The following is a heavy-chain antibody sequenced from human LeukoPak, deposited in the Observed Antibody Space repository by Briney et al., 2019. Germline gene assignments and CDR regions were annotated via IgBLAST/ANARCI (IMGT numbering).Heavy chain of an antibody. Sequence: PGGSLRLSWAASGFTFSNYWMSWVRQAPGKGLDWVANIEDDGGEKYYVDFVKGRFTISRDNSKNTLYLQMNSLRAEDTAVYYCARDRYPWSSPPEDWFDPWGQGTLVTVSS. D-gene: IGHD3-9*01. CDR2: IEDDGGEK. CDR3: ARDRYPWSSPPEDWFDP. CDR1: GFTFSNYW. J-gene: IGHJ5*02. V-gene: IGHV3-7*01.